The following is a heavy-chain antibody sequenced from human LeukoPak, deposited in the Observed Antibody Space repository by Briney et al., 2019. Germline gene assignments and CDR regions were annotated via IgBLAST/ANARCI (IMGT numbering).Heavy chain of an antibody. J-gene: IGHJ4*02. D-gene: IGHD6-13*01. V-gene: IGHV1-18*01. CDR3: ATLIYSRYSSSWASDY. CDR1: GYTFTSYG. CDR2: ISAYNGNT. Sequence: WASVKVSCKASGYTFTSYGISWVRQAPGQGLEWMGWISAYNGNTNYAQKLQGRVTMTTDTSTSTAYMELSSLRSEDTAVYYCATLIYSRYSSSWASDYWGQGTLVTVSS.